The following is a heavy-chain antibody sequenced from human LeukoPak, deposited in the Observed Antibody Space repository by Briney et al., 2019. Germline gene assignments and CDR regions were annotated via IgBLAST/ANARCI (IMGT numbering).Heavy chain of an antibody. Sequence: PSETLSLTCTVSGSMYNYYWSWIRQPPGKGLEWIGYIHYNGSTYYNPSLKSRVTIPIDRSKNEFSLKLTSVTAADTAVYYCARVRIGYSSGWEPRDVWGKGTTVTVSS. CDR1: GSMYNYY. V-gene: IGHV4-59*12. D-gene: IGHD6-19*01. CDR3: ARVRIGYSSGWEPRDV. J-gene: IGHJ6*04. CDR2: IHYNGST.